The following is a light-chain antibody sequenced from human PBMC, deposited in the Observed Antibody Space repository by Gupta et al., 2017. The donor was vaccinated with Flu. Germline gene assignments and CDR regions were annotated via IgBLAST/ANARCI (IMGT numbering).Light chain of an antibody. Sequence: PSTLSASVGDRVTITCRASQSVDIWLTWYQQKPGKAPKILIFKASSLKSGVPSRFSGIGSGTEFTLTINNLQPDDFATYYCQHDDSFPRTFGQGTTV. J-gene: IGKJ1*01. CDR2: KAS. CDR1: QSVDIW. V-gene: IGKV1-5*03. CDR3: QHDDSFPRT.